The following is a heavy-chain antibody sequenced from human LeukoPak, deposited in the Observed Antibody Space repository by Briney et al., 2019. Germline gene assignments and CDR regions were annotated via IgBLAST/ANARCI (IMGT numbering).Heavy chain of an antibody. CDR2: IYPGDSDT. D-gene: IGHD3-9*01. CDR1: GYSFTSYW. J-gene: IGHJ3*02. CDR3: ARGGYDILTGYYTDAFDI. Sequence: GESLKISCRGSGYSFTSYWIGWVRQMPGEGLEWMGIIYPGDSDTRYSPSFQGQVTISADKSISTAYLQWSSLKASDTAMYYCARGGYDILTGYYTDAFDIWGQGTMVTVSS. V-gene: IGHV5-51*01.